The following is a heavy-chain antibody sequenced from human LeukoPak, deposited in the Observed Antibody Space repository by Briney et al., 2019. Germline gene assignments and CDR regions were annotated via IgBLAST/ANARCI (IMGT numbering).Heavy chain of an antibody. Sequence: PGGSLRLSCAASGFTFSDYYMSWIRQAPGKGLEWVAVISYDGSNKYYADSVKGRFTISRDNSKNTLYLQMNSLRAEDTAVYYCARDRVVIRYYFDYWGQGTLVTVSS. CDR2: ISYDGSNK. D-gene: IGHD3-3*01. CDR3: ARDRVVIRYYFDY. CDR1: GFTFSDYY. J-gene: IGHJ4*02. V-gene: IGHV3-30-3*01.